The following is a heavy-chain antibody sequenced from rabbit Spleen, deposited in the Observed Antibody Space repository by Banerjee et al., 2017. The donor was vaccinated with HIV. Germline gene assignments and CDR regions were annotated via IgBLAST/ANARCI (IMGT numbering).Heavy chain of an antibody. D-gene: IGHD4-1*01. CDR2: IDSGSSGFT. J-gene: IGHJ3*01. CDR1: GFDFSSYYM. V-gene: IGHV1S45*01. CDR3: ARAIVPWLGLTRLDL. Sequence: QEQLEESAGGLVQPGGSLKLSCKASGFDFSSYYMSWVRQAPGKGLEWIACIDSGSSGFTYFATWARGRFTFSKTSSTTVTLQMTSLTAADTATYFCARAIVPWLGLTRLDLWGPGTLVTVS.